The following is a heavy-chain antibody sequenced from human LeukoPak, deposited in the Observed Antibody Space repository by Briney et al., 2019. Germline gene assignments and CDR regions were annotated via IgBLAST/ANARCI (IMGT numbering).Heavy chain of an antibody. V-gene: IGHV1-18*01. J-gene: IGHJ4*02. Sequence: GAAVKVSCKASGYTFTSYGISWVRQAPGQGLEWMGWISAYNGNTNYEQKLQGRVTITTDTSTSTDYMELRSLRSDDTAVYYCARARDSDGYLYWGQGTLVTVSS. D-gene: IGHD5-24*01. CDR2: ISAYNGNT. CDR3: ARARDSDGYLY. CDR1: GYTFTSYG.